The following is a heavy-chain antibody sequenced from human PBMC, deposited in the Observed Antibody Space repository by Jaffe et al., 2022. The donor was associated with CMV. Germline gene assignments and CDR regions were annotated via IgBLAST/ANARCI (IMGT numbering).Heavy chain of an antibody. CDR2: IKQDGSEK. CDR3: ASRPLIYCTNGVCPQTQFDP. CDR1: GFTFSSYW. V-gene: IGHV3-7*03. Sequence: EVQLVESGGGLVQPGGSLRLSCAASGFTFSSYWMSWVRQAPGKGLEWVANIKQDGSEKYYVDSVKGRFTISRDNAKNSLYLQMNSLRAEDTAVYYCASRPLIYCTNGVCPQTQFDPWGQGTLVTVSS. D-gene: IGHD2-8*01. J-gene: IGHJ5*02.